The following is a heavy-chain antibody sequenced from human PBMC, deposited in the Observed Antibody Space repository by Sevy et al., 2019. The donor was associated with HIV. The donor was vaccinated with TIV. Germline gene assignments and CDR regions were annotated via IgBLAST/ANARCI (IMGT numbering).Heavy chain of an antibody. CDR2: IGYDGSDK. CDR1: GFTFSNYG. CDR3: AKDLAGPGRRYFDY. V-gene: IGHV3-30*02. D-gene: IGHD6-13*01. J-gene: IGHJ4*02. Sequence: GGSLRLSCAASGFTFSNYGMHWVRQVPGKGLEWVTFIGYDGSDKYYAASVKGRFTISRDDSKNTLYLQMDSLTPEDTDIYYCAKDLAGPGRRYFDYWGQGTLVTVSS.